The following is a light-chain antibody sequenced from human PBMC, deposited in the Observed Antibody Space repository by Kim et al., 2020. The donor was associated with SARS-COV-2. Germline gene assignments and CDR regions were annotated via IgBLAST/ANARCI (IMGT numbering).Light chain of an antibody. V-gene: IGKV1-39*01. CDR2: AAS. CDR1: QSIGNY. J-gene: IGKJ4*01. CDR3: QQSYSSPLT. Sequence: SSSVGDTVTITCRTSQSIGNYLKWYQQKPGEAPKRLIYAASSLQSGVPSRFSGSGSGTDFSLTISSLQPEDFATYYCQQSYSSPLTFGGGTKLEI.